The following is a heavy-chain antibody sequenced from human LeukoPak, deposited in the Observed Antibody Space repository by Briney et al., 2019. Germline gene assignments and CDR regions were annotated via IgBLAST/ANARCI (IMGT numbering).Heavy chain of an antibody. CDR3: ARDRTYYDSSGCYLPFDY. CDR1: GYTFTSYG. CDR2: ISAYNGNT. J-gene: IGHJ4*02. Sequence: ASVKVSCKASGYTFTSYGISWVRQAPGQGLEWMGWISAYNGNTNYAQKLQGRVTMTTDTSTSTAYMELRSLRSDDTAVYYCARDRTYYDSSGCYLPFDYWGQGTLVTVSS. D-gene: IGHD3-22*01. V-gene: IGHV1-18*01.